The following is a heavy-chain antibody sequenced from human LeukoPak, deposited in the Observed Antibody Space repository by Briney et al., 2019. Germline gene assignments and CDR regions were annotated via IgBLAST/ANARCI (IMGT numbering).Heavy chain of an antibody. D-gene: IGHD2-2*01. CDR3: ARGIPAAMVMDV. CDR2: IYHSGSA. CDR1: GDSINNGGYY. V-gene: IGHV4-30-2*01. J-gene: IGHJ6*03. Sequence: SETLSLTCTVSGDSINNGGYYWSWIRQPPGKGLEWIGYIYHSGSAYYNPSLKSRVTISVDRSKNQFSLKLSSVTAADTAVYYCARGIPAAMVMDVWGKGTTVIVSS.